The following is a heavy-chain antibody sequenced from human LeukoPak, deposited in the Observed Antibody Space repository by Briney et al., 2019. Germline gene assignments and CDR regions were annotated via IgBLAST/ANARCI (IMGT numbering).Heavy chain of an antibody. CDR1: GFTVSSNS. J-gene: IGHJ4*02. D-gene: IGHD3-22*01. V-gene: IGHV3-53*01. CDR3: ARDTYYDSSGYYVY. Sequence: GGSLRLSCTVSGFTVSSNSMSWVRQAPGKGLEWVSFIYSGGNTHYSDSVKGRFTISRDNAKNSLYLQMNSLRAEDTAVYYCARDTYYDSSGYYVYWGQGTLVTVSS. CDR2: IYSGGNT.